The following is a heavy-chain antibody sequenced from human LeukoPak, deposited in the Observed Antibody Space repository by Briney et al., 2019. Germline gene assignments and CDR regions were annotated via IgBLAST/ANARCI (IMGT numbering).Heavy chain of an antibody. Sequence: GGSLRLSCAASGFTLSTFDMNWVRQAPGKGLEWVPSISTSSRYIYYRDSVKGRFTISRDDAKNSLYLQMNSLTVEDTAVYYCARADCSGSTCYLRHSWFDPWGQGTPVTVSS. V-gene: IGHV3-21*06. CDR3: ARADCSGSTCYLRHSWFDP. CDR1: GFTLSTFD. D-gene: IGHD2-2*01. CDR2: ISTSSRYI. J-gene: IGHJ5*02.